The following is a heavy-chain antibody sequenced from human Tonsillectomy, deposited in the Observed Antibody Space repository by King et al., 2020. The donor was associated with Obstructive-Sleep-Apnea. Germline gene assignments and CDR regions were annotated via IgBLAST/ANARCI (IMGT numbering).Heavy chain of an antibody. CDR1: GFTFSSYA. J-gene: IGHJ6*02. Sequence: VQLVESGGGLVQPGGSLRLSCAASGFTFSSYAMSWVRQAPGKGLEWVSAISGSGGSTYYADSVKGRFTISRDNSKNTLYLQMNSLRAEDTAVYYCAKELYESPPPDYDFWSGYYFARDYYYGMDVWGQGTTVTVSS. D-gene: IGHD3-3*01. V-gene: IGHV3-23*04. CDR2: ISGSGGST. CDR3: AKELYESPPPDYDFWSGYYFARDYYYGMDV.